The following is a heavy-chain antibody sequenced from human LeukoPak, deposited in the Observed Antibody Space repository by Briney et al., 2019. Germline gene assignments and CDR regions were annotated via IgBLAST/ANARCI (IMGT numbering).Heavy chain of an antibody. CDR3: ARGRLVYDFWSGYYWFDP. D-gene: IGHD3-3*01. V-gene: IGHV1-2*02. CDR1: GYTFTGYY. J-gene: IGHJ5*02. Sequence: ASVRVSFKASGYTFTGYYMHWVRQAPGQGLEWMGWINPNSGGPNYAQKFQGRVTMTRDTSISTAYRELSRLRSDDTAVYYCARGRLVYDFWSGYYWFDPWGQGTLVTVSS. CDR2: INPNSGGP.